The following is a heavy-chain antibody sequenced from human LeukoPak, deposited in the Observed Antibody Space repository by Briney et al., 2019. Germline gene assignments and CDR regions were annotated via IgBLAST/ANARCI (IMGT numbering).Heavy chain of an antibody. CDR2: IGALGGST. V-gene: IGHV3-23*01. CDR3: AKVKLFLTIFGEGTNWFDP. D-gene: IGHD3-3*01. J-gene: IGHJ5*02. CDR1: GFTFSRFA. Sequence: HPGGSLRLTCEASGFTFSRFAMTWVRQAPGKGLEWVSTIGALGGSTNYAASVKGRFTISRDNSKNTLYLQMNSLRAEDTAVYYCAKVKLFLTIFGEGTNWFDPWGQGTLVTVSS.